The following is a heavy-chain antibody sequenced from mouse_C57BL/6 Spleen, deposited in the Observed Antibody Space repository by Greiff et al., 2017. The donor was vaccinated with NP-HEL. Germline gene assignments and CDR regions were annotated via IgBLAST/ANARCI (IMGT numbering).Heavy chain of an antibody. Sequence: QVQLQQPGAELVKPGASVKMSCKASGYTFTSYWITWVKQRPGQGLAWIGDIYPGSGSTNYNEKFKSKATLTVDTSSSTAYMQLSSLTSEDSAVYYCARSGDYDGPAWFAYWGQGTLVTVSA. CDR1: GYTFTSYW. D-gene: IGHD2-4*01. CDR3: ARSGDYDGPAWFAY. V-gene: IGHV1-55*01. CDR2: IYPGSGST. J-gene: IGHJ3*01.